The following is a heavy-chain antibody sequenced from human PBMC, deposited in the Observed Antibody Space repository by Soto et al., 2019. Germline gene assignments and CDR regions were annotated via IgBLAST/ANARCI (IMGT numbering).Heavy chain of an antibody. CDR1: GGSISSYY. Sequence: PSETLSLTCTVSGGSISSYYWSWIRQPPGKGLEWIGYIYYSGSTNYNPSLKSRVTISVDTSKNQFSLQLNSVTPEDTAVYYCARDTSIAALGMGVYNWFDPWGQGTLVTVSS. D-gene: IGHD6-6*01. J-gene: IGHJ5*02. CDR2: IYYSGST. V-gene: IGHV4-59*12. CDR3: ARDTSIAALGMGVYNWFDP.